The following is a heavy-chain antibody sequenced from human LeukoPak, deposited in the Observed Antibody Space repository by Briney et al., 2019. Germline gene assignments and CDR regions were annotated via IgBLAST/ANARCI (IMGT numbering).Heavy chain of an antibody. D-gene: IGHD4-17*01. CDR3: ARDPRYGDATGYLDY. V-gene: IGHV3-30-3*01. CDR1: GFTFSSYA. J-gene: IGHJ4*02. Sequence: GGSLRLSCAASGFTFSSYAMHWVRQAPGKGLEWVAVISYDGSNKYYADSVKGRFTISRDNSKNTLYLQMNSLRAEDTAVYYCARDPRYGDATGYLDYWGQGTLVTVSS. CDR2: ISYDGSNK.